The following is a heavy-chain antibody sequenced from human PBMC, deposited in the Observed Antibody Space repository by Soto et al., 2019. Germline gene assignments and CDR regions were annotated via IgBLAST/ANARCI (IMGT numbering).Heavy chain of an antibody. CDR1: GYTFTSYA. CDR2: INAGNGNT. D-gene: IGHD3-9*01. V-gene: IGHV1-3*01. CDR3: ARNLMDYDILTGYYMGYYFDY. J-gene: IGHJ4*02. Sequence: ASVKASCKASGYTFTSYAMHWVRQAPGQRLEWMGWINAGNGNTKYPQKFQGRVTITRDTSASTAYMELSSLRSEDTAVYYCARNLMDYDILTGYYMGYYFDYWGQGTLVTAPQ.